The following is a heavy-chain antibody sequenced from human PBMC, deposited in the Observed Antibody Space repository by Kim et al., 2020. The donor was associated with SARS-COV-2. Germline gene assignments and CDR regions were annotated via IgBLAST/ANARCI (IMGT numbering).Heavy chain of an antibody. Sequence: KGRFTISRDNAKNSLYLQMNSLRAEDTAVYYCARDLGDYYGSGSYRSFDYWGQGTLVTVSS. CDR3: ARDLGDYYGSGSYRSFDY. J-gene: IGHJ4*02. V-gene: IGHV3-11*06. D-gene: IGHD3-10*01.